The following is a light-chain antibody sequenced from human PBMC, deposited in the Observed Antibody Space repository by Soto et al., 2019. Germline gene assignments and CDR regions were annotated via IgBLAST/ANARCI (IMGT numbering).Light chain of an antibody. CDR1: QNIRSY. V-gene: IGKV1-39*01. Sequence: DIPMTQSPSSLSASVGDRVTITCRASQNIRSYLNWYQQKPGKAPKLLIYGASSLQSGVPSRFSGSGSGTDFTLTISSLQPEHFATYYCQQSYSDFLFIFGPGTKVDIK. CDR2: GAS. J-gene: IGKJ3*01. CDR3: QQSYSDFLFI.